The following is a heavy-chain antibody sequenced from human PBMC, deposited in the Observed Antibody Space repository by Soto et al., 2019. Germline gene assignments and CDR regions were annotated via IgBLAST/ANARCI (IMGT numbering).Heavy chain of an antibody. CDR1: GYTFTSYG. CDR2: ISAYNGNT. CDR3: ARDIVGATNNWFDP. Sequence: GASVKVSCKASGYTFTSYGISWVRQALGQGLEWMGWISAYNGNTNYAQKLQGRVTMTTDTSTSTAYMELRSLRSDDTAVYYCARDIVGATNNWFDPWGQGTLVTVSS. D-gene: IGHD1-26*01. V-gene: IGHV1-18*01. J-gene: IGHJ5*02.